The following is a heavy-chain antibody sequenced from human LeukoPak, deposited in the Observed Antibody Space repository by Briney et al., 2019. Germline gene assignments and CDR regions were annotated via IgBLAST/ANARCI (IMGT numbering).Heavy chain of an antibody. Sequence: GGSLRLSCAASGFTFSSYSMNWVRQAPGKGLEWVSFITSDTSTIYYADSVEGRFTISRDNSKNTLYLQMNSLRAEDTAVYYCAKDRVGATNLADYWGQGTLVTVSS. D-gene: IGHD1-26*01. CDR2: ITSDTSTI. J-gene: IGHJ4*02. V-gene: IGHV3-48*01. CDR1: GFTFSSYS. CDR3: AKDRVGATNLADY.